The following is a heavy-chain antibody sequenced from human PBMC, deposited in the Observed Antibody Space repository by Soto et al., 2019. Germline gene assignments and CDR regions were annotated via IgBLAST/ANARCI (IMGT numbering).Heavy chain of an antibody. CDR3: AREVGATTIRARWFDP. D-gene: IGHD1-26*01. V-gene: IGHV1-18*01. CDR1: GYTFTSYG. Sequence: QVQLVQSGAEVKKPGASVKVSCKASGYTFTSYGISWVRQAPGQGLEWMGWISAYNGNTNYAQKLQGRVTMTTDTSTSTAYRELRSLRSDDTAVYYCAREVGATTIRARWFDPWGQGTLVTVSS. CDR2: ISAYNGNT. J-gene: IGHJ5*02.